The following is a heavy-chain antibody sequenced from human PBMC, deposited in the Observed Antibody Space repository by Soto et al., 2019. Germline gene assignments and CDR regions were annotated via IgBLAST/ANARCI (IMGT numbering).Heavy chain of an antibody. CDR3: ARQIPYSLGPQPDY. J-gene: IGHJ4*02. Sequence: GESLKISCKGSGYSFTNYWIGWVRQMPGKGLEWMGIIHPSDSDTRYSPSFQGQVTISADNSISTAYLQWSSLKASDTAMYYCARQIPYSLGPQPDYWGQGTLVTVSS. D-gene: IGHD5-18*01. V-gene: IGHV5-51*01. CDR1: GYSFTNYW. CDR2: IHPSDSDT.